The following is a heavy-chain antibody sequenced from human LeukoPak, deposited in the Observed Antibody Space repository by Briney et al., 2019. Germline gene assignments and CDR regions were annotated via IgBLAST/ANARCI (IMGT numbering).Heavy chain of an antibody. CDR3: ARGLVVVVADPFDY. Sequence: PGGSLRLSCAASGFTFSSYWMSWVRQAPGKGLEWVANIKQDGSEKYYVDSVKGRFTISRDNAKNSLYLQMNSLRAEDTAVYYCARGLVVVVADPFDYWGQGTLVTVSS. CDR2: IKQDGSEK. D-gene: IGHD2-15*01. J-gene: IGHJ4*02. V-gene: IGHV3-7*01. CDR1: GFTFSSYW.